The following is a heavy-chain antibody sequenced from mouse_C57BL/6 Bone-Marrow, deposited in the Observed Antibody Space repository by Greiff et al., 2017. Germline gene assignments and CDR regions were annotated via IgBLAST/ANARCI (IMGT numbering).Heavy chain of an antibody. D-gene: IGHD1-1*01. Sequence: EVQLQQSGPVLVKPGASVKMSCKASGYTFTDYYMNWVKQSHGKSLEWIGVINPYNGGTSYNQKFKGKATLTVDKSSSTAYMELNSLTSEDSAVYYCARRDYYEDYWGQGSTLTVSS. V-gene: IGHV1-19*01. J-gene: IGHJ2*01. CDR1: GYTFTDYY. CDR3: ARRDYYEDY. CDR2: INPYNGGT.